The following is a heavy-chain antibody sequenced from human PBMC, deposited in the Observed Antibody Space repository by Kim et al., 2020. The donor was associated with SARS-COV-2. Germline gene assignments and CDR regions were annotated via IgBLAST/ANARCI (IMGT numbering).Heavy chain of an antibody. J-gene: IGHJ5*02. D-gene: IGHD3-10*01. CDR1: GFTFSSYA. CDR3: AKGSARILWFGELDAALDP. V-gene: IGHV3-23*01. Sequence: GGSLRLSCAASGFTFSSYAMSWVRQAPGKGLEWVSAISGSGGSTYYADSVKGRFTISRDNSKNTLYLQMNSLRAEDTAVYYCAKGSARILWFGELDAALDPWGQGTLVTVSS. CDR2: ISGSGGST.